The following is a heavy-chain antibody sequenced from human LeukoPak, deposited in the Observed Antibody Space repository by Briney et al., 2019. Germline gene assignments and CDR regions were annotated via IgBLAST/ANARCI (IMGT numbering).Heavy chain of an antibody. CDR2: IIPILGIA. CDR3: ARDHEFAAMVHYYYYGMDV. CDR1: GGTFSSYA. Sequence: AASVKVSCKASGGTFSSYAISWVRQAPGQGLEWMGRIIPILGIANYAQKFQGRVTITADKSTSTAYMEPSSLRSEDTAVYYCARDHEFAAMVHYYYYGMDVWGQGTTVTVSS. D-gene: IGHD5-18*01. J-gene: IGHJ6*02. V-gene: IGHV1-69*04.